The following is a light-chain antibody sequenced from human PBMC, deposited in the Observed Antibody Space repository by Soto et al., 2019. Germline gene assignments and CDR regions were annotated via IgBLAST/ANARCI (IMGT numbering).Light chain of an antibody. Sequence: QSVLTQPASVSGSPGQSITISCTGTSSDVGTYNYVSWYQHHPGKAPKLMIYEVSNRPSGVSNRFSGSKSGNTASLTISGLQAEDEAHYYCISYTGASSPYVFGTGTKVTVL. CDR3: ISYTGASSPYV. CDR1: SSDVGTYNY. CDR2: EVS. V-gene: IGLV2-14*01. J-gene: IGLJ1*01.